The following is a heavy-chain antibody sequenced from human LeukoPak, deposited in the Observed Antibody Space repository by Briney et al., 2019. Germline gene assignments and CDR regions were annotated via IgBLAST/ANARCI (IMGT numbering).Heavy chain of an antibody. D-gene: IGHD2-2*01. V-gene: IGHV1-69*13. CDR3: ARIRYCSSTSCPVGMDV. CDR1: GGTFSSYA. J-gene: IGHJ6*02. Sequence: ASVKVSCKASGGTFSSYAISWVRQAPGQGLEWMGGIIPIFGTANYAQKFLGRVTITADESTSTAYMELSSLRSEDTAVYYCARIRYCSSTSCPVGMDVWGQGTTVTVSS. CDR2: IIPIFGTA.